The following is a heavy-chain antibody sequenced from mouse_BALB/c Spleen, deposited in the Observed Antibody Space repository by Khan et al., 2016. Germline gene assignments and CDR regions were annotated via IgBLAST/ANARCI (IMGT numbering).Heavy chain of an antibody. J-gene: IGHJ4*01. V-gene: IGHV5-6-4*01. CDR3: TRDSDCDYAMDY. Sequence: EVELVESGGGLVKPGGSLKLSCAASGFTFSSYAMSWVRQTPEKRLEWVANISSGGTYTYYPDRVRGRFTISRDNAKNTLYLQMSSLKSKDTAMYYCTRDSDCDYAMDYGGQGTSVTVSS. CDR1: GFTFSSYA. D-gene: IGHD2-4*01. CDR2: ISSGGTYT.